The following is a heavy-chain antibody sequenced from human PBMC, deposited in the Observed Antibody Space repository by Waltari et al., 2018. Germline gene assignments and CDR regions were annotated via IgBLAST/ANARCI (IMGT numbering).Heavy chain of an antibody. J-gene: IGHJ4*02. CDR2: TYYRSRWYS. D-gene: IGHD6-19*01. Sequence: QVHLQQPGPGLLKPSQTLSLTCAISGDSVYNPGAAWNWIRQSPSRGREWLARTYYRSRWYSDYAVCVKSRITLNPDTSKNQFSLQLNSVTPDDTAVYYCARGRGIAVEFDYWGQGTLVTVSS. CDR1: GDSVYNPGAA. CDR3: ARGRGIAVEFDY. V-gene: IGHV6-1*01.